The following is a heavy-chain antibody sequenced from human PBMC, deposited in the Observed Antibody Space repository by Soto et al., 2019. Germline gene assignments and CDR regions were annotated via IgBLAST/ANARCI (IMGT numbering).Heavy chain of an antibody. CDR1: GFTFSSYA. Sequence: GGSLRLSCAASGFTFSSYAMSWVRQAPGKGLEWVSAISGSGGSTYYADSVKGRFTISRDNSKNTLYLQMNSLRAEDTAVYYCAKDPYYYDSSGYYFHFDYWGQGTLVTVSS. V-gene: IGHV3-23*01. J-gene: IGHJ4*02. CDR2: ISGSGGST. CDR3: AKDPYYYDSSGYYFHFDY. D-gene: IGHD3-22*01.